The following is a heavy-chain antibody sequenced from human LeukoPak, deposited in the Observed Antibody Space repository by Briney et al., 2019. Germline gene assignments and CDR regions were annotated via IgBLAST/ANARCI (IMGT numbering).Heavy chain of an antibody. CDR3: VRGNDYGGPHY. V-gene: IGHV3-74*01. CDR1: GFTFSSYW. D-gene: IGHD4-23*01. J-gene: IGHJ4*02. CDR2: IDRDGSRI. Sequence: GGSLRLSCAASGFTFSSYWMHWVRHAPGKGLVWVSRIDRDGSRINYADSVKGRFTISRDNGKNTLFLQMNSLRAEDAAVYYCVRGNDYGGPHYWGQGTLVTVSS.